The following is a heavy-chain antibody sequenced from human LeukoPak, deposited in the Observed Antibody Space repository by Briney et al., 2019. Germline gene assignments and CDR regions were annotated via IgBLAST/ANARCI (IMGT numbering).Heavy chain of an antibody. CDR1: GGSISNDIYY. CDR2: IYTSGST. Sequence: SQTLSLTCSVSGGSISNDIYYWSWIRQPAGKGLEWIGRIYTSGSTNYNPSLKSRVTMSVDTSKNQFSLKLSSVTAADTAVYYCASSSLWEHEYFQHWGQGTLVTVSS. V-gene: IGHV4-61*02. D-gene: IGHD1-26*01. CDR3: ASSSLWEHEYFQH. J-gene: IGHJ1*01.